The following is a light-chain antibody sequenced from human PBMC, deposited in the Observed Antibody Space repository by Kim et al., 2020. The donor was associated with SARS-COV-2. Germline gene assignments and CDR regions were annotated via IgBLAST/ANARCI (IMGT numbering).Light chain of an antibody. Sequence: SSELTQDPAVSVALGQTVRITCQGDSLRSYYATWYQQKQGQDPILVIYGKNNRPSGIPDRFSGSSSGNTASLTITGTQAGDEADYYCNSRDSNDNVVFGGGTKLTVL. J-gene: IGLJ2*01. CDR2: GKN. V-gene: IGLV3-19*01. CDR3: NSRDSNDNVV. CDR1: SLRSYY.